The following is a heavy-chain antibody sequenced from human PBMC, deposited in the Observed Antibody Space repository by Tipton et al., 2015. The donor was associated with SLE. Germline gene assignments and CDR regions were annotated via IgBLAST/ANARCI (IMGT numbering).Heavy chain of an antibody. Sequence: SLRLSCVASGFTFSSYAMHWVRQGPGKGLEWVTMISYDASTKYYSDSVKGRFTVSRDNSKNTLYLQVSSLRVEDTAVYYCARDGAGGSPDYWGQGTLVTVSS. D-gene: IGHD1-26*01. CDR3: ARDGAGGSPDY. V-gene: IGHV3-30*04. CDR2: ISYDASTK. J-gene: IGHJ4*02. CDR1: GFTFSSYA.